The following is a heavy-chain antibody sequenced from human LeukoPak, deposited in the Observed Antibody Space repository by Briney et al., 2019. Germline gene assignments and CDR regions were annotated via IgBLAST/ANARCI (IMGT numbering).Heavy chain of an antibody. CDR1: GYTFTSYA. J-gene: IGHJ4*02. CDR2: IIPIFGTA. Sequence: SVKVSCKASGYTFTSYAISWVRQAPGQGLEWMGGIIPIFGTANYAQKFQGRVTITADESTSTAYMELSSLRSEDTAVYYCARALDHYSSGWYLYFDYWGQGTLVTVSS. V-gene: IGHV1-69*13. D-gene: IGHD6-19*01. CDR3: ARALDHYSSGWYLYFDY.